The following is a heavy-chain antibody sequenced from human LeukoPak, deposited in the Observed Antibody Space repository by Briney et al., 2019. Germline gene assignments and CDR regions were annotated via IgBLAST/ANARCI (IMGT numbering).Heavy chain of an antibody. CDR2: INSDGSST. CDR3: ARGYYDFCMDV. Sequence: PGGSLRLSCAASGFTFSSYWMHWVRQAPGKGLVWVSRINSDGSSTSYADSVKGRFTISRDNAKNTLYLQMNSLRAEDMAVYYCARGYYDFCMDVWGQGTTVTVSS. D-gene: IGHD3-3*01. J-gene: IGHJ6*02. CDR1: GFTFSSYW. V-gene: IGHV3-74*01.